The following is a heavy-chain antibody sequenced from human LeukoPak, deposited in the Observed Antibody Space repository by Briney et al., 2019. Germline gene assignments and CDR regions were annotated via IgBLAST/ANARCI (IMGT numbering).Heavy chain of an antibody. CDR3: TTVHGAGPVNFDY. Sequence: GGSLRLTCGAFGFRLGSYSMDWVRQAPGKGLEWVGRIKSRTDGETTDYAAPVKGRFSISRDDSENTLYLQMNSLKNEDTAVYFCTTVHGAGPVNFDYWGQGSLVTVSS. D-gene: IGHD3-16*01. V-gene: IGHV3-15*01. J-gene: IGHJ4*02. CDR1: GFRLGSYS. CDR2: IKSRTDGETT.